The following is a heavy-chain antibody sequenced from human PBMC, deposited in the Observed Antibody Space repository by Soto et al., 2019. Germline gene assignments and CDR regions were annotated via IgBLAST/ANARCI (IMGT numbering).Heavy chain of an antibody. CDR1: GGSISSYY. J-gene: IGHJ6*02. CDR2: IYYSGST. Sequence: QVQLQESGPGLVKPSETLSLTSTVSGGSISSYYWSWIRQPPGKGLEWIGYIYYSGSTNYNPSLKSRVTISVDTSKNQFSLKLSSVTAADTAVYYCARDKLTTPLYYYYGMDVWGQGTTVTVSS. V-gene: IGHV4-59*01. CDR3: ARDKLTTPLYYYYGMDV. D-gene: IGHD1-1*01.